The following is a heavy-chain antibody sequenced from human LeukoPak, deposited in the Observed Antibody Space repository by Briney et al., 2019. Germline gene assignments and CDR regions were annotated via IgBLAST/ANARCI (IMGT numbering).Heavy chain of an antibody. CDR2: ISAYNYNT. V-gene: IGHV1-18*01. CDR1: GYTFTSYG. D-gene: IGHD3-3*01. Sequence: ASVKVSCKASGYTFTSYGISWVRQAPGQGLEWMGWISAYNYNTNYAQKVQGRVSMTTDTSTSTAYMELRSLTSDDTAVYYCARHPYDFWSGYLGAWFDAWGQGTLVTVS. J-gene: IGHJ5*02. CDR3: ARHPYDFWSGYLGAWFDA.